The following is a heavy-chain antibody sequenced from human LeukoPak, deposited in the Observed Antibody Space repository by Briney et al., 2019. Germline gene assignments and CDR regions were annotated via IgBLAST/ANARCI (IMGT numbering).Heavy chain of an antibody. CDR3: ARAGYSNSCFDY. V-gene: IGHV3-7*04. CDR1: GFIFSSYW. Sequence: GGSLRLSCAASGFIFSSYWMSWVRQAPGRGLEWVANIKEDGSEKDYVDSVKGRFTISRDGAKNSLHLQMNSLRAEDTAVYYCARAGYSNSCFDYWGQGTLVTVSS. J-gene: IGHJ4*02. D-gene: IGHD6-13*01. CDR2: IKEDGSEK.